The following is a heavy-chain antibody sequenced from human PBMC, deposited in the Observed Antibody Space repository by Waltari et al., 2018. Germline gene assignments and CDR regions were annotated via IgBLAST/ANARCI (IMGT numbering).Heavy chain of an antibody. V-gene: IGHV4-61*02. CDR3: ARVGIAVADPFDY. Sequence: QVQLQESGPGLVKPSQTLSLTCTVSGGSISSGSYYWSWIRQPAGKGLEWIGRIYTSGRTNYNPSLKSRVTISVDTSKNQFSLKLSSVTAADTAVYYCARVGIAVADPFDYWGQGTLVIVSS. CDR2: IYTSGRT. J-gene: IGHJ4*02. D-gene: IGHD6-19*01. CDR1: GGSISSGSYY.